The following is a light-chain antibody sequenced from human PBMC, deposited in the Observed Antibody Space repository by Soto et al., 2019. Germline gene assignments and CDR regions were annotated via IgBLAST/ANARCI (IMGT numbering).Light chain of an antibody. Sequence: DIQMTQSPSTLSGSVGDRVSITCRASQTISSWLAWYQQKPGKAPKLLIYKASTLKSGVPSRFSGSGSGTEFTLTISRLEPEDFAVYYCQQLNSYPLSFGGGTKVDNK. V-gene: IGKV1-5*03. CDR3: QQLNSYPLS. J-gene: IGKJ4*01. CDR1: QTISSW. CDR2: KAS.